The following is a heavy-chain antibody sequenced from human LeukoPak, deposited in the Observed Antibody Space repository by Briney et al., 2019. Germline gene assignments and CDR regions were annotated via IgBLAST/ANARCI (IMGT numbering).Heavy chain of an antibody. CDR1: GYTFTSYG. V-gene: IGHV1-18*01. J-gene: IGHJ5*02. Sequence: ASVKVSCKASGYTFTSYGISWVRQAPGQGLEWMGWISAYNGNTNYAQKLQGRVTMTTDTPTSTAYMELRSLRSDDTAVYYCARGPPPVVVVAATRIWFDPWGQGTLVTVSS. CDR2: ISAYNGNT. CDR3: ARGPPPVVVVAATRIWFDP. D-gene: IGHD2-15*01.